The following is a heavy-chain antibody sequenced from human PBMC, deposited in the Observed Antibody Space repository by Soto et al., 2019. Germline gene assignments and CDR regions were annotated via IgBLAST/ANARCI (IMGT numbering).Heavy chain of an antibody. D-gene: IGHD2-15*01. V-gene: IGHV3-23*01. CDR1: GFTFSSYD. J-gene: IGHJ4*02. CDR3: AKGDCSGGRCYRGFDY. CDR2: VSASGSIT. Sequence: EVQVLESGGGLVQPGGSLRLSCAASGFTFSSYDMSWVRQAPGKGLEWVSGVSASGSITSYADSAKGRVTISRDNAKNTVFLQISSLRAEDTAVYFCAKGDCSGGRCYRGFDYWGQGTLVTVSS.